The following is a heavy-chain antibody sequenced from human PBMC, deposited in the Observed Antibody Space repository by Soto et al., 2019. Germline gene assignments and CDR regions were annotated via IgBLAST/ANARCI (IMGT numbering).Heavy chain of an antibody. CDR2: INHSGST. CDR3: ARGRVAGHFDY. Sequence: SETLSLTCAVYGGSFSGYYWSWIRQPPGKGLEWIGEINHSGSTNYNPSLKSRVTISVDTSKNQFSLKLSSVTAADTAVYYCARGRVAGHFDYWGQGTLVTDSS. J-gene: IGHJ4*02. V-gene: IGHV4-34*01. CDR1: GGSFSGYY. D-gene: IGHD6-19*01.